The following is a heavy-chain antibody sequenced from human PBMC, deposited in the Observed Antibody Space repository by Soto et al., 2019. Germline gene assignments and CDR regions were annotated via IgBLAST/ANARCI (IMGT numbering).Heavy chain of an antibody. CDR3: ARDPKTTGGQHWAFNYFDS. D-gene: IGHD2-8*02. V-gene: IGHV3-30-3*01. CDR2: ISYDGTNK. J-gene: IGHJ4*02. CDR1: GFSFSISP. Sequence: SLRLSCAASGFSFSISPMHWVRQAPGKGPEWVALISYDGTNKFYADSVKGRFTISRDNSKSTLYLHVDSLRPEDAAVYYCARDPKTTGGQHWAFNYFDSWGQGTLVTVSS.